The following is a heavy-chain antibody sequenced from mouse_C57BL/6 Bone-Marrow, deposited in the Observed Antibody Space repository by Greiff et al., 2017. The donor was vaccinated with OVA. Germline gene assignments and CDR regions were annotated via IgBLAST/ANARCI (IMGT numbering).Heavy chain of an antibody. CDR2: ISSGGDYI. Sequence: LQQSGEGLVKPGGSLKLSCAASGFTFSSYAMSWVRQTPEKRLEWVAYISSGGDYIYYADTVKGRFTISRDNARNTLYLQMSSLKSEDTAMYYCTRDRMITTRYFDVWGTGTTVTVSS. CDR1: GFTFSSYA. V-gene: IGHV5-9-1*02. D-gene: IGHD2-4*01. CDR3: TRDRMITTRYFDV. J-gene: IGHJ1*03.